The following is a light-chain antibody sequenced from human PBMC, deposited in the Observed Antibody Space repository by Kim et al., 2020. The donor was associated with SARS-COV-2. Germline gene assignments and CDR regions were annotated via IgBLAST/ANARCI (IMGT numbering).Light chain of an antibody. CDR2: QDS. V-gene: IGLV3-1*01. Sequence: SVSPGQTASITCSGDKLGDKYACWYQQKPGQSPVLVIYQDSKRSSGIPERFSGSNSGNTATLTISGTQAMDEADYYCQAWDSTWVFGGGTKLTVL. CDR3: QAWDSTWV. J-gene: IGLJ3*02. CDR1: KLGDKY.